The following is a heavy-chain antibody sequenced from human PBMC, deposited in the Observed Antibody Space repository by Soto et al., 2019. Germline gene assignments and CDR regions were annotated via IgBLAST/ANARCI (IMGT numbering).Heavy chain of an antibody. CDR1: GGSITSDYYY. CDR3: ARGPSGDTVDY. V-gene: IGHV4-30-4*01. Sequence: QVQLQEPGPRLVEPSQTLSLTCTVSGGSITSDYYYWSWIRQPPGTGLEWIGHIYDSGSTYSNPSLKSRVTISVDVSKNQFSLKLSSVTAADTAVYYCARGPSGDTVDYWGQGTLVTVSS. CDR2: IYDSGST. J-gene: IGHJ4*02. D-gene: IGHD1-26*01.